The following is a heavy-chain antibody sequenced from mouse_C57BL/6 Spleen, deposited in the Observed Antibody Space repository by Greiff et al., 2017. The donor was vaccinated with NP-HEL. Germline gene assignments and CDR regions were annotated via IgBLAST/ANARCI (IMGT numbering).Heavy chain of an antibody. D-gene: IGHD1-1*01. V-gene: IGHV1-81*01. CDR1: GYTFTSYG. Sequence: VKLQESGAELARPGASVKLSCKASGYTFTSYGISWVKQRTGQGLEWIGEIYPRSGNTYYNEKFKGKATLTADKSSSTAYMELRSLTSEDSAVYFCARTGGSSTWFAYWGQGTLVTVSA. CDR3: ARTGGSSTWFAY. CDR2: IYPRSGNT. J-gene: IGHJ3*01.